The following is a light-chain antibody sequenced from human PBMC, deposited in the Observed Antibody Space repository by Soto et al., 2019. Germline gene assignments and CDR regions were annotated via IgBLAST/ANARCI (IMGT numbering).Light chain of an antibody. Sequence: EIVLTQSPGTLSLSPGERATLSCRASQSFSSNYLAWYQQKPGQAPRLLIYGASSRATGIPDRFSGSGSGTDFTLTISRLEPEDFAVYYCHHYASSSRTFGQGTKVEIK. CDR2: GAS. CDR3: HHYASSSRT. CDR1: QSFSSNY. V-gene: IGKV3-20*01. J-gene: IGKJ1*01.